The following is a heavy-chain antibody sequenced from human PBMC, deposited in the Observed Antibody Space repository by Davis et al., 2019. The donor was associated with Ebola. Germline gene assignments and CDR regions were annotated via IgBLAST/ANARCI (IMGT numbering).Heavy chain of an antibody. J-gene: IGHJ2*01. CDR1: GGSISSYY. V-gene: IGHV4-59*08. CDR2: IYYSGST. CDR3: ARGGYCSSTSCYTSWYFDL. Sequence: MPGGSLRLSCTVSGGSISSYYWSWIRQPPGKGLEWIGYIYYSGSTNYNPSLKSRVTISVDTSKNQFSLKLSSVTAADTAVYYCARGGYCSSTSCYTSWYFDLWGRGTLVTVSS. D-gene: IGHD2-2*02.